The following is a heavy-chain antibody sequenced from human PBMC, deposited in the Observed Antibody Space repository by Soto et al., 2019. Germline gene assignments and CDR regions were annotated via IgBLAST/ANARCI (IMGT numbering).Heavy chain of an antibody. CDR1: GGSISSYY. J-gene: IGHJ6*02. V-gene: IGHV4-59*01. CDR2: IYYSGST. CDR3: ARETVPERVGYYYYGMDV. Sequence: ETLSLTCTVSGGSISSYYWSWTRQPPGKGLEWIGYIYYSGSTNYNPSLKSRVTISVDTSKNQFSLKLSSVTAADTAVYYCARETVPERVGYYYYGMDVWGQGTTVTVSS. D-gene: IGHD1-1*01.